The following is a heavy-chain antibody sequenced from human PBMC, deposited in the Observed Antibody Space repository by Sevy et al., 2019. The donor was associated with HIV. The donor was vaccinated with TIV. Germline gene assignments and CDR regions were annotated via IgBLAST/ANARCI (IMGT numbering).Heavy chain of an antibody. CDR2: IKQDGSEK. J-gene: IGHJ4*02. V-gene: IGHV3-7*01. CDR3: ARDLTFGGVIVQSSAPDY. D-gene: IGHD3-16*02. Sequence: GGSQRLSCAASGFTFSSYWMSWVRQAPGKGLEWVANIKQDGSEKYYVDSVKGRFTISRDNAKNSLYLQMNSLRAEDTAVYYCARDLTFGGVIVQSSAPDYWGQGTLVTVSS. CDR1: GFTFSSYW.